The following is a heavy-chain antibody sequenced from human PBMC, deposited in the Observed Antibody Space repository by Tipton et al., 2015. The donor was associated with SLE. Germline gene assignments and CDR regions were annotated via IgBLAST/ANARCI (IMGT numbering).Heavy chain of an antibody. CDR3: AMGTSGWYGSIAF. CDR2: IGTTGDA. D-gene: IGHD6-19*01. V-gene: IGHV3-13*01. J-gene: IGHJ4*02. CDR1: GFTFSNYD. Sequence: GSLRLSCAASGFTFSNYDMHWVRQASGKGLEWVSAIGTTGDAYYPDSVKGRYTISRENTKNSLYLQIDSLRAGDTAVYYCAMGTSGWYGSIAFWGQGTLVTVSS.